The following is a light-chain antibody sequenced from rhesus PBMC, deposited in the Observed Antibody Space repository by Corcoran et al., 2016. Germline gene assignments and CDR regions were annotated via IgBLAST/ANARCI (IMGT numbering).Light chain of an antibody. Sequence: QVILTQSPATLSLSPGERATLSCRASQSVSSYLAWYQQKPGQAPSLLIYGASRRATGIPDRFSGSGSGTEFTLTISSLEPEDFAVYYCQKYSSSPFTFGPGTKLDIK. V-gene: IGKV3-53*01. J-gene: IGKJ3*01. CDR2: GAS. CDR1: QSVSSY. CDR3: QKYSSSPFT.